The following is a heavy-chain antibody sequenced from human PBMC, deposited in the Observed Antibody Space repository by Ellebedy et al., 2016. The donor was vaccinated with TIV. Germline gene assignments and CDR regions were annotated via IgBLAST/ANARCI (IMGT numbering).Heavy chain of an antibody. CDR1: GYSFTTYA. CDR2: INPGNGYT. J-gene: IGHJ6*02. V-gene: IGHV1-3*01. CDR3: ARGFGMVRGVTGMDI. Sequence: ASVKVSXKASGYSFTTYAIHWVRQAPGQRLEWMAWINPGNGYTKISQKLQGRVIISRDTSASTAYMEVSSLRPEDTAVYYCARGFGMVRGVTGMDIWGQGTTVTVAS. D-gene: IGHD3-10*01.